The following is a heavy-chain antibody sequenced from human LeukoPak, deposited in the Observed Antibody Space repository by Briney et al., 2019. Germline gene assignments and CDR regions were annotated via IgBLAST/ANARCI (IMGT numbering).Heavy chain of an antibody. CDR2: IRSKANSYQT. Sequence: GGSLRLSCAASGFTFSGSAMHWVRQASGKGLEWVGRIRSKANSYQTAYAASVKGRFTISRDDSKNTPYLQMNSLKTEDTAVYYCTTDGDYDMIGYYYMDVWAKGPRSPSP. CDR1: GFTFSGSA. D-gene: IGHD4-17*01. J-gene: IGHJ6*03. V-gene: IGHV3-73*01. CDR3: TTDGDYDMIGYYYMDV.